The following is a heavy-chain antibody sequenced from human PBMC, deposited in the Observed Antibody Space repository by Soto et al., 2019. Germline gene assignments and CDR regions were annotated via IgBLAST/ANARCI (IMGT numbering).Heavy chain of an antibody. Sequence: QVQLVQSGAEVKKPGSSVKVSCKASGGTFSSYAISWVRQAPGQGLEWMGGIIPIFGTANYAQKFQGRVTITADESTKTAHIELSRLGSDDTAGYYCARGGNGGYWGQGTLVTVSS. CDR1: GGTFSSYA. CDR3: ARGGNGGY. CDR2: IIPIFGTA. D-gene: IGHD3-16*01. J-gene: IGHJ4*02. V-gene: IGHV1-69*12.